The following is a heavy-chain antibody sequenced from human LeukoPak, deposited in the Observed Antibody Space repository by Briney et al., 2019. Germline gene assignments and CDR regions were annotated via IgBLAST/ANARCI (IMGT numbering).Heavy chain of an antibody. Sequence: GGSLRLSCAASGFTFSNYAMNWVRQAPGQGLEWVSLISGSGVNTYYADSVKGRFTISRDTSKNTVSLQMNSLRGEDTAVYYCAKDVRVGGGGMDVWGQGTRVTVSS. D-gene: IGHD1-26*01. CDR1: GFTFSNYA. V-gene: IGHV3-23*01. CDR2: ISGSGVNT. J-gene: IGHJ6*01. CDR3: AKDVRVGGGGMDV.